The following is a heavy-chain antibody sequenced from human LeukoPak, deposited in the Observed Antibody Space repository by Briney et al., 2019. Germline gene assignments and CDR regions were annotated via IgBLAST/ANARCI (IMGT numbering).Heavy chain of an antibody. CDR1: GFTFSDYY. V-gene: IGHV3-23*01. J-gene: IGHJ4*02. Sequence: GGSLRLSCAASGFTFSDYYMSWIRQAPGKGLEWVAGISDGGGSRNYADSVKGRFTISRDNPKNTLYLQMNSLRAEDTAVYFCAKRGVVIRAVIIVGFHKEAYYFDYWGQGALVTVSS. CDR3: AKRGVVIRAVIIVGFHKEAYYFDY. CDR2: ISDGGGSR. D-gene: IGHD3-10*01.